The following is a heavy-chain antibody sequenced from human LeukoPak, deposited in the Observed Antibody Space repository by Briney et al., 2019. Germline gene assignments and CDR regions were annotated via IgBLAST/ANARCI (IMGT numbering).Heavy chain of an antibody. D-gene: IGHD6-19*01. CDR2: IYSSGTT. V-gene: IGHV4-4*07. J-gene: IGHJ4*02. CDR3: ARGSSGWYSIDY. CDR1: GGSITNSY. Sequence: SETLSLTCTVSGGSITNSYWSWLRQPAGKGLEWIGRIYSSGTTNYNPSLTGRVSMSVDTSKNQFSLKLYSVTAADTAVYYCARGSSGWYSIDYWGQGTLVTVSS.